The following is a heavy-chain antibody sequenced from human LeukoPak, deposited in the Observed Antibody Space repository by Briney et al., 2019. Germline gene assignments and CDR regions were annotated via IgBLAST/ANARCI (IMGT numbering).Heavy chain of an antibody. CDR3: AFYEYYYYGMDV. CDR2: MDPNSGNT. D-gene: IGHD3-3*01. V-gene: IGHV1-8*01. J-gene: IGHJ6*02. CDR1: GYTFTSYD. Sequence: ASVKVSCTASGYTFTSYDINWVRQATGQGLEWMGWMDPNSGNTGYAQKFQGRVTMTRNTSISTAYMELCSLRSEDTAVYYCAFYEYYYYGMDVWGQGTTVTVSS.